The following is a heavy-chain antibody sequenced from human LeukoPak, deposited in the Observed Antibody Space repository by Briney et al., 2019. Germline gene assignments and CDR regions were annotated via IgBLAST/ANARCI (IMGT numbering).Heavy chain of an antibody. CDR2: IYYSGST. CDR1: GGSISSYY. CDR3: ARQWGYFDY. D-gene: IGHD3-16*01. Sequence: TSETLSLTCTVSGGSISSYYWSWIRQPPGKGLEWIGYIYYSGSTYYNPSLKSRVTISVDTSKNQFSLKLSSVTAADTAVYYCARQWGYFDYWGQGTLVTVSS. J-gene: IGHJ4*02. V-gene: IGHV4-59*08.